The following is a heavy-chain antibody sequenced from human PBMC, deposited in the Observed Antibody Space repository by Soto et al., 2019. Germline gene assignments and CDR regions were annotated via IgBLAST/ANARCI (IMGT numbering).Heavy chain of an antibody. V-gene: IGHV4-59*08. Sequence: PSETLSLTCTVSGGSISSYYWSWIRQPPGKGLEWIGYIYYSGSTNYNPSLKSRVTISVDTSKNQFSLKLSSVTAADTAVYYCARRGPSYYYYYMDVWGKGTTVTVSS. CDR1: GGSISSYY. CDR3: ARRGPSYYYYYMDV. J-gene: IGHJ6*03. CDR2: IYYSGST.